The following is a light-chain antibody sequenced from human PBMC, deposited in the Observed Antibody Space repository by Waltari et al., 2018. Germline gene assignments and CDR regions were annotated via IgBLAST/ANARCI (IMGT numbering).Light chain of an antibody. CDR3: QQYNDWPPPMYT. V-gene: IGKV3-15*01. CDR1: QSVSSF. Sequence: EIVMTQSPATLSVSPGERATLSCRASQSVSSFLAWYLQKPGQARRLLIYGASTKATGIPARFSGRGSWTEFTLTISRLQSEDFAIYYFQQYNDWPPPMYTFGQGTKLEIK. J-gene: IGKJ2*01. CDR2: GAS.